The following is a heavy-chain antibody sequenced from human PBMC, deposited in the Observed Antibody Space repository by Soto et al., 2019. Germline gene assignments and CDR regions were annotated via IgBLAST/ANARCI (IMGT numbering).Heavy chain of an antibody. V-gene: IGHV4-39*01. D-gene: IGHD6-19*01. CDR1: GDSISRSGHY. Sequence: PSETLSLTCTASGDSISRSGHYWGWIRQPPGKGLEWIGSVYFSGTTYYNPSLESRVTISVDTSENQFFLRLSSVAAADTPLYYCARRTTVDGTMFFDSWGQGILVTVSS. CDR3: ARRTTVDGTMFFDS. CDR2: VYFSGTT. J-gene: IGHJ5*01.